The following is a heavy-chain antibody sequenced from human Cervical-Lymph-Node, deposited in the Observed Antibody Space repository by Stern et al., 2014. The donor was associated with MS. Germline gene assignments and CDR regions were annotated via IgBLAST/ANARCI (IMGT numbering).Heavy chain of an antibody. CDR2: ISGSGGST. D-gene: IGHD4-23*01. V-gene: IGHV3-23*01. CDR1: GFTFGSYA. CDR3: AKDQGNYGGHFDY. J-gene: IGHJ4*02. Sequence: EVQLLESGGGLVQPGGSLRLSCAASGFTFGSYAMSWVRQAPGQGLEWVSTISGSGGSTYYADSVKGRFTISRDKSKNTLYLQMNSLRAEDTAIYYCAKDQGNYGGHFDYWGQGTLVTVSS.